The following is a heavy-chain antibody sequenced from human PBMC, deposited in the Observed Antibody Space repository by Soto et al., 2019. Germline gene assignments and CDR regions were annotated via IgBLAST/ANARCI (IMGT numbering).Heavy chain of an antibody. Sequence: QVLLVESGGGLVKPGGSLRLSCAASGFTFSDYYMSWIRQAPGRGLEWGSYIRSGDSYTSYADSVKGRFTISTANAKNSLYLQMSSLRAEDTAVYYCARDGSRFCSSGRCRSGYYYYGLDVWSQGTTVTVSS. CDR1: GFTFSDYY. CDR3: ARDGSRFCSSGRCRSGYYYYGLDV. J-gene: IGHJ6*02. CDR2: IRSGDSYT. D-gene: IGHD2-15*01. V-gene: IGHV3-11*06.